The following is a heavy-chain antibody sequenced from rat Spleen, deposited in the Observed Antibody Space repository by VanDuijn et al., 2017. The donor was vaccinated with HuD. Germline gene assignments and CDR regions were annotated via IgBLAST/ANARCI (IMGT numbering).Heavy chain of an antibody. Sequence: EVQLVESGGGLVQPGNSLKLSCAASGFTFSDYAMAWVRQAPTKGLEWVASISTGGGNTHYRDSVKGRFTISKNNAKNTLYLQMDSLRSEDTATYYCTRHNSGYGVMDAWGQGASVTVSS. CDR1: GFTFSDYA. CDR3: TRHNSGYGVMDA. D-gene: IGHD4-3*01. CDR2: ISTGGGNT. V-gene: IGHV5S23*01. J-gene: IGHJ4*01.